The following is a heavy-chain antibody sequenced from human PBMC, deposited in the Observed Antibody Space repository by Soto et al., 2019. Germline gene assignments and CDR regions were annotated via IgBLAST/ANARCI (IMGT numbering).Heavy chain of an antibody. Sequence: QVQLVESGGGVVQPGRSLRLSCAASGFTFSSYAMHWVRQAPGKGLEWVAVISYDGSNKYYADSVKGRFTISRDNSKNTLYLQMNSLRAEDTAVYYCARYRASGYYSPAGGYWGQGTLVTVSS. D-gene: IGHD3-22*01. CDR3: ARYRASGYYSPAGGY. CDR1: GFTFSSYA. V-gene: IGHV3-30-3*01. CDR2: ISYDGSNK. J-gene: IGHJ4*02.